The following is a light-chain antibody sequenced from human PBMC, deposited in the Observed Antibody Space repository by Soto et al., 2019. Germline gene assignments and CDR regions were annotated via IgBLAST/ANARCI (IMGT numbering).Light chain of an antibody. J-gene: IGKJ5*01. CDR3: QQYFDTPIT. CDR2: WAS. V-gene: IGKV4-1*01. CDR1: QSLFYNSYRKNY. Sequence: DIVMTQSPDSLAVFLGERATINCRSNQSLFYNSYRKNYLVWYRQKPGQPPQLLIYWASARESGVPERFSGSVSGTDFTLTIDNLQAEDVAVYYCQQYFDTPITFGQGTRLEIK.